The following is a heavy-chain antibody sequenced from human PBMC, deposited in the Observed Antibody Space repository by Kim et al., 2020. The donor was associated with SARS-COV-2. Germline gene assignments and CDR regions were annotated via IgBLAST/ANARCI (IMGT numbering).Heavy chain of an antibody. V-gene: IGHV4-39*07. D-gene: IGHD3-22*01. Sequence: SETLSLTCTVSGGSISSSRNYWGWIRQPPGKGLEWIGSIFNSGSAYYNPSLRSRVTISVDTSQNQFSLKVRSVTAADTAVYYCARDSAYDSGGYYSWFDP. CDR2: IFNSGSA. CDR3: ARDSAYDSGGYYSWFDP. CDR1: GGSISSSRNY. J-gene: IGHJ5*02.